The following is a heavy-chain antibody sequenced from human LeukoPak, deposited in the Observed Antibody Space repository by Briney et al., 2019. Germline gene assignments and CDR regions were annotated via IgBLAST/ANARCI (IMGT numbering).Heavy chain of an antibody. CDR2: INPSDGST. D-gene: IGHD3-10*01. Sequence: ASVKVSCKASGYTFTFYYMHGVRQAPGQGLEWMGIINPSDGSTTYAQKFQGRVTMTRDMATSTVYMELSSLRSEDTAVYYCARDLRPIYQQMVRGPGAFDIWGQGTMVTVPS. CDR3: ARDLRPIYQQMVRGPGAFDI. J-gene: IGHJ3*02. V-gene: IGHV1-46*01. CDR1: GYTFTFYY.